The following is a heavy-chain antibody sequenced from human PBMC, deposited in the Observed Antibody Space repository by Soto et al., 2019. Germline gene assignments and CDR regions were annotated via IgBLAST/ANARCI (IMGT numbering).Heavy chain of an antibody. V-gene: IGHV1-8*01. J-gene: IGHJ5*02. CDR2: MNPKNGNT. CDR3: AKAGWLGWFDP. D-gene: IGHD1-1*01. Sequence: QVQLVQSGAEVKKPGASVKVSCKASGDTFTSYDINWVRQATGQGLEWMGWMNPKNGNTGYAQKFQGRVTMTRNTSMTTAYMELSSLRSEDTAVYYCAKAGWLGWFDPWGQGTLVTVSS. CDR1: GDTFTSYD.